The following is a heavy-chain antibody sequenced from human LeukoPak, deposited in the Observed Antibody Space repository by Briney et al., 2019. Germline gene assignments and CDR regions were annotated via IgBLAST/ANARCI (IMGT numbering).Heavy chain of an antibody. CDR3: ARLSGGNSRLHYYYGMDV. CDR1: GGSFSGYY. J-gene: IGHJ6*02. Sequence: SETLSLTCAVYGGSFSGYYWSWIRQPPGKGLEWIGEINHSGSTNYNPCLKSRVTISVDTSKNQFSLKLSSVTAADTAVYYCARLSGGNSRLHYYYGMDVWGQGTTVTVSS. D-gene: IGHD4-23*01. CDR2: INHSGST. V-gene: IGHV4-34*01.